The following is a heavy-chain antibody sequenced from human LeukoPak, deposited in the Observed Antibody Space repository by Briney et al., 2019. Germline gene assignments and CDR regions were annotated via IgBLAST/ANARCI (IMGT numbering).Heavy chain of an antibody. Sequence: KPSETLSLTCSVSGGSIGRSSYYWGWTRQPPGKGLEWIGSIYYSGGTYYNPSLKSRVTISVDTSRNQFSLKLGSVTAADTAVYYCARRGSIATGAFTYWGQGTLVTVSS. J-gene: IGHJ4*02. V-gene: IGHV4-39*01. CDR3: ARRGSIATGAFTY. CDR2: IYYSGGT. CDR1: GGSIGRSSYY. D-gene: IGHD1-26*01.